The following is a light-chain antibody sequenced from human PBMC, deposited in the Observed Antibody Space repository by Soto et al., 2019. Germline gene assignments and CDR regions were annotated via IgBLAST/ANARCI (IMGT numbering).Light chain of an antibody. CDR1: QTISSW. V-gene: IGKV1-5*03. CDR2: KAS. CDR3: QHYNSYSEA. J-gene: IGKJ1*01. Sequence: QSPSTLSGSVGDRVTITCRASQTISSWLAWYQQKPGKAPKLLIYKASTLKSGVPSRFSGSGSGTEFTLTISSLQPDDFATYYCQHYNSYSEAFGQGTKVDI.